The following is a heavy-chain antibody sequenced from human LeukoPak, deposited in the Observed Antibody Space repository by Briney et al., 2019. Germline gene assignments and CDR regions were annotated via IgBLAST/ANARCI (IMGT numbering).Heavy chain of an antibody. CDR2: IIPIFGTA. CDR1: GGTFSSYA. D-gene: IGHD3-22*01. CDR3: ARGYYDSSGYSDWFDP. J-gene: IGHJ5*02. V-gene: IGHV1-69*05. Sequence: GASVKVSCKASGGTFSSYAISWVRQAPGQGLEWMGGIIPIFGTANYAQKFQGRVTITTDESTSTAYMELGSLRSEDTAVYYCARGYYDSSGYSDWFDPWGQGTLVTVSS.